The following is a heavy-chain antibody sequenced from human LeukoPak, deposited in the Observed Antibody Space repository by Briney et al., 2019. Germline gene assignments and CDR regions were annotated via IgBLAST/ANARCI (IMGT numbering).Heavy chain of an antibody. J-gene: IGHJ4*02. CDR3: ARWPNYKHGDYDEVTFDY. CDR1: GGSISSGDYY. V-gene: IGHV4-30-4*01. D-gene: IGHD4-17*01. CDR2: IYYSGST. Sequence: SETRSLTCTVSGGSISSGDYYWSWIRQPPGKGLEWIGYIYYSGSTYYNPSLKSRVTISVDTSKNQFSLKLSSVTAADTAVYYCARWPNYKHGDYDEVTFDYWGQGTLVTVSS.